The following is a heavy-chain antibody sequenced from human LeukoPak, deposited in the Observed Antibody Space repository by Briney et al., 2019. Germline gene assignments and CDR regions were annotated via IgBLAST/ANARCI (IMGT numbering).Heavy chain of an antibody. D-gene: IGHD3-22*01. V-gene: IGHV3-48*03. CDR3: ASLPITMIVGY. J-gene: IGHJ4*02. CDR2: ISSSGSTI. CDR1: GFTFSSYE. Sequence: PGGSLRLSCAAFGFTFSSYEMNWVRQAPGKGLEWVSYISSSGSTIYYADSVKGRFTISRDNAKNSLYLQMNSLRAEDTAVYYCASLPITMIVGYWGQGTLVTVSS.